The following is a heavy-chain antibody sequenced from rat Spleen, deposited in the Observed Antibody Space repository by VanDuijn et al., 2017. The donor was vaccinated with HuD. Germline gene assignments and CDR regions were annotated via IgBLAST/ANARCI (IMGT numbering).Heavy chain of an antibody. CDR2: ISYDDRST. J-gene: IGHJ2*01. V-gene: IGHV5-29*01. CDR1: GFTFNSYD. CDR3: ARRHYGYTDYFDY. Sequence: EVQLVESGGGLVQPGGSLKLSCAVSGFTFNSYDMAWVRQAPTKGLEWVATISYDDRSTYYRDSVKGRFTISRDNTKNTLYLQMDSLRSEDTATYYCARRHYGYTDYFDYWGQGVMVTVSS. D-gene: IGHD1-9*01.